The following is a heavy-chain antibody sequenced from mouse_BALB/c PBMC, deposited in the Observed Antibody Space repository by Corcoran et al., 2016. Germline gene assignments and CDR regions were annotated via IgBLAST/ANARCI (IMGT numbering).Heavy chain of an antibody. Sequence: QIQLVQSGPELKKPGETVKISCKASGYTFTNYGMNWVKQAPGKGLKWMGWINTYTGEPTYADDFKGRFAFSLETSASTAYLQINNLKNEDTATYFCARGTHYFDYWAQGTTLTVSS. CDR1: GYTFTNYG. V-gene: IGHV9-3-1*01. CDR2: INTYTGEP. CDR3: ARGTHYFDY. D-gene: IGHD3-3*01. J-gene: IGHJ2*01.